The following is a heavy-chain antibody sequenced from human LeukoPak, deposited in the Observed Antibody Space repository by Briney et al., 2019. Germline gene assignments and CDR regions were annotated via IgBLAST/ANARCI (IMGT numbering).Heavy chain of an antibody. CDR3: AKEAGHWDFDY. D-gene: IGHD7-27*01. Sequence: SGGSLRLSCAASGFTFSSYAMSWLRQAPGKGLEWVSTVSANGVGTYYTDSVKGRFTISRDNSKNTLYLQMNSLRAEDTAVYHCAKEAGHWDFDYWGQGTLVTVSS. CDR2: VSANGVGT. CDR1: GFTFSSYA. J-gene: IGHJ4*02. V-gene: IGHV3-23*01.